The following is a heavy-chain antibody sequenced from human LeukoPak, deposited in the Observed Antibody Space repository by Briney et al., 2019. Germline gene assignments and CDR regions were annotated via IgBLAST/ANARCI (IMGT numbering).Heavy chain of an antibody. D-gene: IGHD3-3*01. V-gene: IGHV4-39*01. Sequence: SETLSLTCTVSGGSISSSSYYWGWIRQPPGKGLKWIGSIYYSGSTYYNPSLKSRVTISVDTSKNQFSLKLSSVTAADTAVYYCARHHGLTIFGVAEGPMDVWGQGTTVTVSS. J-gene: IGHJ6*02. CDR3: ARHHGLTIFGVAEGPMDV. CDR1: GGSISSSSYY. CDR2: IYYSGST.